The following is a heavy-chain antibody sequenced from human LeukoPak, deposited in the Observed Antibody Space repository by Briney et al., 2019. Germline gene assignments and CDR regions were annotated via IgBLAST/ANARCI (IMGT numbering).Heavy chain of an antibody. J-gene: IGHJ4*02. Sequence: GGSLRLSCAASGFSFSSYWMTWVRQAPGKGLEWVANIKQDGSQKYYVDSVKSRFTISRDNAKNSLYLQMNSLRAEDTAVYYCVSTGSQLDYWGQGTLVTVAS. D-gene: IGHD2-2*01. CDR3: VSTGSQLDY. V-gene: IGHV3-7*01. CDR2: IKQDGSQK. CDR1: GFSFSSYW.